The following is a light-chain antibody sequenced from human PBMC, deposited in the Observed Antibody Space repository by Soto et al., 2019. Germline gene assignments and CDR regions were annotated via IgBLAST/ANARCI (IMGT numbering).Light chain of an antibody. V-gene: IGLV2-14*01. J-gene: IGLJ1*01. Sequence: QSALTQPASVSGSPGQSITISCTGTSSDVGGYNYFSWYQQHPGKAPKLMIYDVSNRHSGVSNRFSGSKSGNTASLTISGLQAEDEADYYCSPYTSSSTYVFGTGTKLTVL. CDR3: SPYTSSSTYV. CDR2: DVS. CDR1: SSDVGGYNY.